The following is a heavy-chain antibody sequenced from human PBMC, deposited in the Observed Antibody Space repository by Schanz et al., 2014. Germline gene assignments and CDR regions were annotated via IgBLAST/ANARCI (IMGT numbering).Heavy chain of an antibody. CDR1: GFAFSSFA. CDR3: AKVRYSSGWRGDYFDE. D-gene: IGHD6-25*01. V-gene: IGHV3-23*01. CDR2: ISASGGDT. Sequence: EVQLLESGGGLVQPGGSLRLSCVASGFAFSSFAMTWVRQAPGRGLEWVSVISASGGDTYYADSVKGRFTISRDNSKNALYLQMNSLRAEDTAVYYCAKVRYSSGWRGDYFDEWGQGTLVTVAS. J-gene: IGHJ4*02.